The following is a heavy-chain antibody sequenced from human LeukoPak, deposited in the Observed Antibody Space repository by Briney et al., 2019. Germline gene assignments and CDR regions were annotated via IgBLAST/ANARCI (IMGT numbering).Heavy chain of an antibody. D-gene: IGHD6-6*01. CDR2: IYNSGST. J-gene: IGHJ4*02. CDR1: GGPISSGGYY. V-gene: IGHV4-31*03. Sequence: SETLSLTCTVSGGPISSGGYYWSWIRQHPGKGLEWIGYIYNSGSTYHNPPLKSRVTISVDTSKNQFSLKLSSVTAADTAVYYCARDSVLDYWGQGTLVTVSS. CDR3: ARDSVLDY.